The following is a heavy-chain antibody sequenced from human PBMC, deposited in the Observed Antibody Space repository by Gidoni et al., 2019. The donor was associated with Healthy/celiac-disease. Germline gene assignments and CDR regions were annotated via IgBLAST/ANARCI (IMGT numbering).Heavy chain of an antibody. CDR1: GFTFINAW. CDR3: TTVQTPGLEWLLFDY. J-gene: IGHJ4*02. V-gene: IGHV3-15*01. CDR2: IKIKTDGGTT. Sequence: EVQLVESGGGLVKPGGSLRLSCAASGFTFINAWMSWVRQAPGKWLEWVGRIKIKTDGGTTDYAAHVKGRFTISRDDSRNTLYLQMNSLKTEDTAVYYCTTVQTPGLEWLLFDYWGQGTLVTVSS. D-gene: IGHD3-3*01.